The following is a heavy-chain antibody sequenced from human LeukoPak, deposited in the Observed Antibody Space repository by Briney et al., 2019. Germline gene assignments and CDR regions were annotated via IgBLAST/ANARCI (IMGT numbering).Heavy chain of an antibody. Sequence: GGSLRLSCAASGFIVNSYAMSWVRQAPGKGLAWVSLIYSDGVTQHPDSVEGRFTISRDNSRNTLYLQMNSLRDEDTAVYFCARDRAEGKTWVEFDPWGQGTLVTVSS. CDR3: ARDRAEGKTWVEFDP. V-gene: IGHV3-66*02. J-gene: IGHJ5*02. CDR2: IYSDGVT. CDR1: GFIVNSYA.